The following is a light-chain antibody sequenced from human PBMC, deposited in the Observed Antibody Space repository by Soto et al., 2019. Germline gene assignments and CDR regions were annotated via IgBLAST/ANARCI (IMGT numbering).Light chain of an antibody. V-gene: IGKV3-20*01. Sequence: DIVLTQSPGTLSLSPGERATLSCRASQIISSTYLGWYQQKPGQAPRLLIYGASSRATAIPDRFSGSGSGTDFTLTITRLEPEAFAVYYSQHYGTSLYTFGQGKKLEIK. CDR3: QHYGTSLYT. J-gene: IGKJ2*01. CDR1: QIISSTY. CDR2: GAS.